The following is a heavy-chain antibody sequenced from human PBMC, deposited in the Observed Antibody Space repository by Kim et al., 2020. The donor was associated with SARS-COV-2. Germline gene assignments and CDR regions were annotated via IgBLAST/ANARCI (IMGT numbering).Heavy chain of an antibody. D-gene: IGHD2-2*01. Sequence: ASVKVSCKASGYTFTGYYMHWVRQAPGQGLEWMGRINPNSGGTNYAQKFQGRVTMTRDTSISTAYMELSRLRSDDTAVYYCARDGVWHGLGYCSSTSCYRPTYYYGMDVWGQGTTVTVSS. CDR3: ARDGVWHGLGYCSSTSCYRPTYYYGMDV. V-gene: IGHV1-2*06. CDR2: INPNSGGT. J-gene: IGHJ6*02. CDR1: GYTFTGYY.